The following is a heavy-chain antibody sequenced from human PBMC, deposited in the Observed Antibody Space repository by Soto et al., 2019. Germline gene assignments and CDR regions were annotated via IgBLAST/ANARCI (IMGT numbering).Heavy chain of an antibody. CDR2: IYYSGST. J-gene: IGHJ5*02. CDR3: ARLGEYYQSLDP. Sequence: QVQLQESGPGLVKPSETLSLTCTVSGGSISPYYWAWIRQPPGKGLEWIGYIYYSGSTSYNPSLKSRVTISLETSKSQFSLRLSSVTASDTAVYYGARLGEYYQSLDPWGQGTLVTVSS. V-gene: IGHV4-59*08. D-gene: IGHD2-2*01. CDR1: GGSISPYY.